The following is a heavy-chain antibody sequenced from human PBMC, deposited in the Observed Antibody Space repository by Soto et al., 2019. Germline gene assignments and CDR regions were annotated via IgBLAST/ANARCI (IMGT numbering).Heavy chain of an antibody. CDR2: IIPIFGTA. V-gene: IGHV1-69*13. CDR1: GGTFSSYA. J-gene: IGHJ6*02. D-gene: IGHD3-3*01. Sequence: GASVKVSCKASGGTFSSYAISWVRQAPGQGLEWMGGIIPIFGTANYAQKFQGRVTITADESTSTAYMELSSLRSEDTAVYYCARDVIFGVVIEVYYYYGMDVWGQGTTVTVSS. CDR3: ARDVIFGVVIEVYYYYGMDV.